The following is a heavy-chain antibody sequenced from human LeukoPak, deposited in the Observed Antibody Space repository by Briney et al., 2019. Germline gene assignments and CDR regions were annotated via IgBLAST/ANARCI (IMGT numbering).Heavy chain of an antibody. J-gene: IGHJ6*04. D-gene: IGHD2-2*01. CDR2: IYYSGST. CDR1: GGSISSYY. Sequence: SETLSLTCTVSGGSISSYYWSWIRQPPGKGLEWIGYIYYSGSTNYNPSLKSRVTISVDTSKNQFSLKLSSVTAADTAVYYCARDRRGYCSSTSCYGPYYYYGMDVWGKGTTVTASS. CDR3: ARDRRGYCSSTSCYGPYYYYGMDV. V-gene: IGHV4-59*01.